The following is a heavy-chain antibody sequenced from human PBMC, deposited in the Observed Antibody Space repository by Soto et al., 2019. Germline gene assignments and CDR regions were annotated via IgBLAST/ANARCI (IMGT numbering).Heavy chain of an antibody. D-gene: IGHD1-26*01. CDR2: IYRSGTT. CDR3: ARTHSGSYYSVFNY. CDR1: NFSISSGYY. V-gene: IGHV4-38-2*01. J-gene: IGHJ4*02. Sequence: ETLSLTCVVSNFSISSGYYWGWIRQSPGKGLERIASIYRSGTTSYNPSLKSRVTISVDPSKNQFSLMLTAVTAADTAVYYCARTHSGSYYSVFNYWGRGSLVTVSS.